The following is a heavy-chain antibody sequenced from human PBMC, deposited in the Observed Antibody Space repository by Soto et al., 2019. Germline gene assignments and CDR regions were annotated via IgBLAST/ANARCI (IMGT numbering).Heavy chain of an antibody. CDR2: IIPIFGTA. D-gene: IGHD2-15*01. Sequence: SVKVSCKASGGTFSSYAISCVRQAPGQGLEWMGGIIPIFGTANYAQKFQGRVTITADESTSTAYMELSSLRSEDTAVYYCASLGYCSGGSCLLDYYYYYGMDVWGQGTTVTVS. CDR1: GGTFSSYA. CDR3: ASLGYCSGGSCLLDYYYYYGMDV. V-gene: IGHV1-69*13. J-gene: IGHJ6*02.